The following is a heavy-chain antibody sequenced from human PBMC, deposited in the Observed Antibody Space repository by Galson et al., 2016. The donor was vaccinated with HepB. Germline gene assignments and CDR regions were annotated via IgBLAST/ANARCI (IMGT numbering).Heavy chain of an antibody. J-gene: IGHJ4*02. D-gene: IGHD1-1*01. CDR1: GFIFSNYA. V-gene: IGHV3-23*01. CDR2: LLGGGDTT. CDR3: VKDDKWNVDY. Sequence: SLRLSCAASGFIFSNYAMSWVRQAPGKGLEWVSGLLGGGDTTYYAESVKGRFTLSRDNSKNTLYLQMNNLRAEDTAVYYCVKDDKWNVDYWGQGTLVTVSS.